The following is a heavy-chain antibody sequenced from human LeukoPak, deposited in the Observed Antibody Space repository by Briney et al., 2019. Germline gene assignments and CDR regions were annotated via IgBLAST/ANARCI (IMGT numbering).Heavy chain of an antibody. V-gene: IGHV4-34*01. J-gene: IGHJ4*02. D-gene: IGHD5-18*01. CDR1: GGSFSGYY. CDR3: ATGYSYYAFFDY. Sequence: SETLSLTCAVYGGSFSGYYWSWIRQPPGKGLEWIGEINHSGSANYNPSLKSRVTISVDTSKNQFSLKLSSVTAADTAVYYCATGYSYYAFFDYWGQGTLVTVSS. CDR2: INHSGSA.